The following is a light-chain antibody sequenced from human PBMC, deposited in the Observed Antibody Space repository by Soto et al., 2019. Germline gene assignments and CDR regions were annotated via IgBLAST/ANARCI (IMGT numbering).Light chain of an antibody. V-gene: IGKV3-15*01. CDR1: QSVSSN. Sequence: EIVMTQSPATLSVSPGERATLSCRASQSVSSNLAWYQQKPGQAPRLLIYGASTRATGIPARFSVSGSGTEFTLTISSLQSEYFAVYSCQQYNNWPPGGTFGQGTKVEIK. CDR3: QQYNNWPPGGT. CDR2: GAS. J-gene: IGKJ1*01.